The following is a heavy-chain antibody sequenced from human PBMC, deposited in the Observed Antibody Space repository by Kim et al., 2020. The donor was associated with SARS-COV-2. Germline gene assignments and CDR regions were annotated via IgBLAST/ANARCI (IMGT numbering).Heavy chain of an antibody. Sequence: SETLSLTCTVSGGSISSSSYYWGWIRQPPGKGLEWIGSIYYTGSAYYNPSLKSRVTILVDTSKNQFSLKLSSLTAADTAVYYCVSYYYGSGSPDYGMDVWGQGTTVTVSS. CDR2: IYYTGSA. D-gene: IGHD3-10*01. CDR1: GGSISSSSYY. V-gene: IGHV4-39*07. CDR3: VSYYYGSGSPDYGMDV. J-gene: IGHJ6*02.